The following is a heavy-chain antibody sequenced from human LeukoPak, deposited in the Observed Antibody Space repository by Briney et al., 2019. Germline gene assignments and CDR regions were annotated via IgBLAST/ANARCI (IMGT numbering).Heavy chain of an antibody. J-gene: IGHJ5*02. CDR3: ARNNWFDA. Sequence: GGSLRLSCAASGFTFSSYEMSWVRQAPGKGLEWVSVIYSGGSTFYADSVKGRFTISRDNSKNTLYLQMNGLRAEDTAVYYCARNNWFDAWGQGTLVTVSS. CDR1: GFTFSSYE. V-gene: IGHV3-53*01. CDR2: IYSGGST.